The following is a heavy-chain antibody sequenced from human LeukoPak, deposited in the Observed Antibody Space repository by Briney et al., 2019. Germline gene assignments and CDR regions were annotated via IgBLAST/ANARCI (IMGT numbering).Heavy chain of an antibody. V-gene: IGHV4-39*01. CDR3: ARHPVGPTDFDY. CDR2: IYYSGST. D-gene: IGHD1-26*01. Sequence: SETLSLTCTVSSGSISSSSYYWGWIRQPPGKGLEWIGSIYYSGSTYYNPSLKSRVTISVDTSKNQFSLKLSSVTAADTAVYYCARHPVGPTDFDYWGQGTLVTVSS. J-gene: IGHJ4*02. CDR1: SGSISSSSYY.